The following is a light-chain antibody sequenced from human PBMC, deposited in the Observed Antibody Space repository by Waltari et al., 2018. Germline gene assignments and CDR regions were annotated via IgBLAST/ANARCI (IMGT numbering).Light chain of an antibody. Sequence: EIVLPQSPGPLSLSPGEIATLSCSASQRVSSSYLACDQQKPGQAPRLLLYGASSRATGIPDRFSGSGYGTDFTFTISRLEPEDVAVYYCQQDGSSPLTVGGGTKVEIK. CDR1: QRVSSSY. CDR2: GAS. V-gene: IGKV3-20*01. J-gene: IGKJ4*01. CDR3: QQDGSSPLT.